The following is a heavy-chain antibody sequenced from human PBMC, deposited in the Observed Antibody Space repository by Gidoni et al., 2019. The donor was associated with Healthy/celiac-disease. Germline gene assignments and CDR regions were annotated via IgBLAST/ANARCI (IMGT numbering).Heavy chain of an antibody. J-gene: IGHJ4*02. Sequence: QVQLVESGGGLVQPGRSLILSCAASGFTFSSYGMHWVRQAPGKGLEWVAVISYDGSNKYYADSVKGRFTISRDNSKNTLYLQMNSLRAEDTAVYYCAKDRIHIVVVTATLDYWGQGTLVTVSS. CDR2: ISYDGSNK. CDR3: AKDRIHIVVVTATLDY. CDR1: GFTFSSYG. V-gene: IGHV3-30*18. D-gene: IGHD2-21*02.